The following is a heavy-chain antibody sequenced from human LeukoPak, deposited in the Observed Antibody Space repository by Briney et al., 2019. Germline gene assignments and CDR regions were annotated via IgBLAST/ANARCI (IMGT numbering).Heavy chain of an antibody. CDR3: ARHKEKNNYFDF. D-gene: IGHD1/OR15-1a*01. V-gene: IGHV1-2*02. Sequence: ASVKVSCKASGYTFSGNYMHWVRQAPGQGLEGMGWINPHSGGTNYAQKFQGRVTMTRDTSISTAYMELSRLRSDDTAVYYCARHKEKNNYFDFWGKGTLVTVSS. J-gene: IGHJ4*02. CDR2: INPHSGGT. CDR1: GYTFSGNY.